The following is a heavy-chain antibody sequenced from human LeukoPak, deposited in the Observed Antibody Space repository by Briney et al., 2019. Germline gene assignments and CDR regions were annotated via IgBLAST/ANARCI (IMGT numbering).Heavy chain of an antibody. CDR3: ASEQQLVDDAFDI. CDR2: IYSGGST. Sequence: PGGSLRLSCAASGFTVSSNYMSWVRQAPGKGLEWASVIYSGGSTYYADSVKGRFTISRDNSKNTLYLQMNSLRAEDTAVYYCASEQQLVDDAFDIWGQGTMVTVSS. CDR1: GFTVSSNY. J-gene: IGHJ3*02. D-gene: IGHD6-13*01. V-gene: IGHV3-53*01.